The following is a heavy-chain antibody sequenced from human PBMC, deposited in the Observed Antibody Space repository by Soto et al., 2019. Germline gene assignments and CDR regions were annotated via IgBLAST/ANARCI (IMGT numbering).Heavy chain of an antibody. CDR1: RYSFSSYW. CDR2: XYPGDXDP. V-gene: IGHV5-51*04. J-gene: IGHJ6*02. CDR3: ARSSGYDGMNV. D-gene: IGHD3-22*01. Sequence: XSLKISCKGSRYSFSSYWIGGVRQMPGKCLEWLAIXYPGDXDPRYTQSFEXXVTISADXXISNACLQWSSFHASDPAMYYCARSSGYDGMNVGGRGTTATAPS.